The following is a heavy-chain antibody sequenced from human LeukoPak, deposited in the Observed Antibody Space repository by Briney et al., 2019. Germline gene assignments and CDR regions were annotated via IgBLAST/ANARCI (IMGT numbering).Heavy chain of an antibody. CDR2: IYSGGST. Sequence: PGGSLRLSCAASGLTISRNYMNWVRRAPGKGLEWVSVIYSGGSTYYADSVKGRFTISRDNSKNTLYLQMNSLRAEDTAVYYCARDMGLVRGVFDYWGQGSLVTVSS. CDR1: GLTISRNY. J-gene: IGHJ4*02. V-gene: IGHV3-53*01. CDR3: ARDMGLVRGVFDY. D-gene: IGHD3-10*01.